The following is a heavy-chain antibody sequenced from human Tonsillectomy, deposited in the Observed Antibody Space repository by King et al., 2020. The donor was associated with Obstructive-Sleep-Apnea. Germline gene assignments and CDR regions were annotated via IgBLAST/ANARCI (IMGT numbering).Heavy chain of an antibody. J-gene: IGHJ4*02. CDR3: ARWQWLANFDY. CDR2: INAGSGNT. Sequence: VQLVQSGAEVKKPGASVKFSCKASGYTFTGFSLHWVRQAPGQRLEWMGWINAGSGNTKYSQKFQGRVTITRDTSARTAYMELSSLRSEDTAVYFCARWQWLANFDYWGQGTLLSVSS. CDR1: GYTFTGFS. V-gene: IGHV1-3*01. D-gene: IGHD6-19*01.